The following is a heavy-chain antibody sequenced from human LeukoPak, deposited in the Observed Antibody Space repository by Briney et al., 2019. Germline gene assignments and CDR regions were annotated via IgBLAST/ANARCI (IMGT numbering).Heavy chain of an antibody. Sequence: GESLKISCAASGFTFSSYSMSGVRQAPGKGLEWVANMKYDGSEKYYVDSVKGRFTISRDNAKNSLYLQMNSLRAEDTAVYYCARDIEAAGLFLDYWGQGTLVTVSS. J-gene: IGHJ4*02. CDR3: ARDIEAAGLFLDY. CDR2: MKYDGSEK. CDR1: GFTFSSYS. V-gene: IGHV3-7*01. D-gene: IGHD6-13*01.